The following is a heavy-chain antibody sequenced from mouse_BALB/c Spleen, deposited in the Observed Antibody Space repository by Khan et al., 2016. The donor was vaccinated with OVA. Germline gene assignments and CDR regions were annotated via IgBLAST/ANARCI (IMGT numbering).Heavy chain of an antibody. D-gene: IGHD2-1*01. CDR3: ANGNYGLFAY. CDR2: ISSAATYT. V-gene: IGHV5-9-1*01. CDR1: GFTFSSFV. Sequence: EVELVESGGVLVEPGGSLKLSCAASGFTFSSFVMSWVRQTPEKRLEWVATISSAATYTYYPDSVKGRFTISRDNAKNTLYLQMNSLRSDDTAIYYCANGNYGLFAYWGQGTLVTVST. J-gene: IGHJ3*01.